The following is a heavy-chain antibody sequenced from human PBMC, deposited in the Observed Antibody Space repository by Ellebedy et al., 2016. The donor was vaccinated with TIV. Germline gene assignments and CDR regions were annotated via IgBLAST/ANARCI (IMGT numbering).Heavy chain of an antibody. CDR1: GGSISSYY. D-gene: IGHD3-22*01. J-gene: IGHJ6*03. CDR3: ARANYYDSSGYLHTPYYYYMDV. V-gene: IGHV4-59*13. CDR2: IYYSGST. Sequence: SETLSLTXTVSGGSISSYYWSWIRQPPGKGLEWIGYIYYSGSTNYNPSLKSRVTISVDTSKNQFSLKLSSVTAADTAVYYCARANYYDSSGYLHTPYYYYMDVWGKGTTVTVSS.